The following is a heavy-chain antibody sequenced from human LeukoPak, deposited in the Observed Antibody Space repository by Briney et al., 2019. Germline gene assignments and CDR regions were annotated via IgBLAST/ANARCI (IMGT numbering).Heavy chain of an antibody. V-gene: IGHV3-21*01. J-gene: IGHJ5*02. CDR2: ISSSSSYI. CDR3: ARGSCGYSYGSWFDP. Sequence: GGSLRLSCAASGFTFSSYSMNWVRQAPGKGLEWVSSISSSSSYIYYADSVKGRFTISRDNAKNSLYLQMNSLRAEDTAVYYCARGSCGYSYGSWFDPWGQGTLVTVSS. CDR1: GFTFSSYS. D-gene: IGHD5-18*01.